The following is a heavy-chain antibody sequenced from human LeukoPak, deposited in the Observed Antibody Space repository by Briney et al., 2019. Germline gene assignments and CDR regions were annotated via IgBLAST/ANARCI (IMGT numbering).Heavy chain of an antibody. CDR3: ASTGRSSRSPPNWFDP. V-gene: IGHV1-2*02. D-gene: IGHD6-13*01. Sequence: ASVKVSCKASGYTFTGYYMHWVRQAPGQGLEWMGWINPNSGGTNYAQKFQGRVTMTRDTSISTAYMELRSLRSDDTAVYYCASTGRSSRSPPNWFDPWGQGTLVTVSS. J-gene: IGHJ5*02. CDR2: INPNSGGT. CDR1: GYTFTGYY.